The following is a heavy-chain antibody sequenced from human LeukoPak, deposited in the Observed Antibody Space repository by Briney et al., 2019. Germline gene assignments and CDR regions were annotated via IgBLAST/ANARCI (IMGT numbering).Heavy chain of an antibody. CDR3: ATSSGGWDDAFDI. V-gene: IGHV1-69*13. J-gene: IGHJ3*02. CDR1: GGTFSSYA. D-gene: IGHD2-15*01. CDR2: TIPIFGTA. Sequence: SVKVSCKASGGTFSSYAISWVRQAPGQGLEWMGGTIPIFGTANYAQKFQGRVTITADESTSTAYMELSSLRSEDTAVYYCATSSGGWDDAFDIWGQGTMVTVSS.